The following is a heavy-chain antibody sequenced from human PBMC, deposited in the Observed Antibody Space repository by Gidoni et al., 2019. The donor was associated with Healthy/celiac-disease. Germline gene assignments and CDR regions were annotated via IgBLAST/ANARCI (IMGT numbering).Heavy chain of an antibody. Sequence: QVQLVPSGAEVKKPGASVKVSCKASGYSFTSYGISWGRQAPGQGLEWMGWISAYNGNANYAQKLQGRVTMTTDTSTSTAYMELRSLRSDDTAVYYCARTPSGWSGYPIDYWGQGTLVTVSS. CDR1: GYSFTSYG. D-gene: IGHD3-3*01. CDR2: ISAYNGNA. CDR3: ARTPSGWSGYPIDY. V-gene: IGHV1-18*04. J-gene: IGHJ4*02.